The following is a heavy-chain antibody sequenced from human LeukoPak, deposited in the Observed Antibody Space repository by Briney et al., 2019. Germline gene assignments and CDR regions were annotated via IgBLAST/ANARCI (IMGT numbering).Heavy chain of an antibody. CDR2: ISSGSITI. J-gene: IGHJ4*02. CDR3: ARGTYSGNDL. V-gene: IGHV3-48*04. CDR1: GFTFSSYR. D-gene: IGHD5-12*01. Sequence: GGSLRLSCEASGFTFSSYRMVWVRQAPGKGLESISDISSGSITISYADSVKGRFTISRDNAKNSLYLQMNSLRAEDTAVYYCARGTYSGNDLWGQGTLVIVSS.